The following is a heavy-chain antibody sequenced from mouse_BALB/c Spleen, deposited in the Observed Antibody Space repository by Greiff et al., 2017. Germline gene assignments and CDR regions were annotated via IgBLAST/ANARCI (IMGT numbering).Heavy chain of an antibody. V-gene: IGHV1-87*01. CDR3: ARPYYGYGAMDY. Sequence: VQGVESGAELARPGASVKLSCKASGYTFTSYWMQWVKQRPGQGLEWIGAIYPGDGDTRYTQKFKGKATLTADKSSSTAYMQLSSLASEDSAVYYCARPYYGYGAMDYWGQGTSVTVSS. J-gene: IGHJ4*01. CDR1: GYTFTSYW. CDR2: IYPGDGDT. D-gene: IGHD1-2*01.